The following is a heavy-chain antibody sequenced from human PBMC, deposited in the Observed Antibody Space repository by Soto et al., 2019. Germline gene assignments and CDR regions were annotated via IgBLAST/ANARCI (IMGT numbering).Heavy chain of an antibody. CDR2: IDPRDSYT. Sequence: PGESLKISCEASGYSFTTYWISWVRQMPGKGLEWMGAIDPRDSYTKYSPSFQGHVTISVDKSISTAYLQWNSLKASDTAIYYCAREQSDLELFNWLDPWGQGTRGTVSP. V-gene: IGHV5-10-1*01. D-gene: IGHD1-7*01. CDR1: GYSFTTYW. CDR3: AREQSDLELFNWLDP. J-gene: IGHJ5*02.